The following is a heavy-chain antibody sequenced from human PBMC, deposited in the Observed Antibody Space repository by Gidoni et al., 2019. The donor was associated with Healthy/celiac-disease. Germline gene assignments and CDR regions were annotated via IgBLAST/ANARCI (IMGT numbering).Heavy chain of an antibody. V-gene: IGHV3-33*01. CDR3: ARDRTGYSSSWYGGGGLEGTDY. J-gene: IGHJ4*02. CDR2: IWYDGSNK. CDR1: GFTFSSYG. Sequence: QVQLVESGGGVVQPGRSLRLSCAASGFTFSSYGMHWVRQAPGKGLGWVAVIWYDGSNKYYADAVKGRFNISRDNSKNTLYLQMNSLRAEDTAVYYCARDRTGYSSSWYGGGGLEGTDYWGQGTLVTVSS. D-gene: IGHD6-13*01.